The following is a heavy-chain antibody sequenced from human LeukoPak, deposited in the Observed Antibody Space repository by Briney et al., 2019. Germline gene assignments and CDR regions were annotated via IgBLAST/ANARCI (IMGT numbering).Heavy chain of an antibody. Sequence: PGGSLRLSWAASGFTFSSYGMHWVRQAPGKGLEWVAVIWYDGSNKYYADSVKGGFTISRDNSKNTLYLQMNSLRAEDTAVYYCARDQVDTAMFNWFDPWGQGTLVTVSS. CDR2: IWYDGSNK. CDR1: GFTFSSYG. J-gene: IGHJ5*02. CDR3: ARDQVDTAMFNWFDP. D-gene: IGHD5-18*01. V-gene: IGHV3-33*01.